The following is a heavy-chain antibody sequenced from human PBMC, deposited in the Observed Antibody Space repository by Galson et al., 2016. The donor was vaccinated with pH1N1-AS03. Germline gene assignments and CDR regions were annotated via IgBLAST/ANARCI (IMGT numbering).Heavy chain of an antibody. CDR3: ALPNSGGNAFEI. J-gene: IGHJ3*02. Sequence: PALVKPTQTLTLTCSVSGVSVTSSGVGVGWFRQPPGKALEWLALVYWDETRRYSPSLKNRLTITKDSSKNQVVLTVTSVEPMDVATYFCALPNSGGNAFEIWGPGTMVTVSS. D-gene: IGHD2/OR15-2a*01. V-gene: IGHV2-5*02. CDR2: VYWDETR. CDR1: GVSVTSSGVG.